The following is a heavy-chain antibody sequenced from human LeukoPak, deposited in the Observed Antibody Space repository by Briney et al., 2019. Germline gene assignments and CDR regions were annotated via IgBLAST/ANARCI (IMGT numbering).Heavy chain of an antibody. CDR1: GFNFANAY. V-gene: IGHV3-15*05. J-gene: IGHJ4*02. CDR3: AGLSGSYYANY. Sequence: KTGGSLRLSGAASGFNFANAYMSWVRQAPGKGLEWVGRIKNKVGGGTADYSAPVKGRFTISRDNAKNTLSLQMNSLRDDDTAVYYCAGLSGSYYANYWGQGILVTVSS. D-gene: IGHD1-26*01. CDR2: IKNKVGGGTA.